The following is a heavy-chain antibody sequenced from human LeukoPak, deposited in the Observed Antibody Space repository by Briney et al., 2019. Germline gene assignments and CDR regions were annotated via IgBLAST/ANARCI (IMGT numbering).Heavy chain of an antibody. V-gene: IGHV5-51*01. CDR1: GYSFTSYW. CDR3: ARQLRNYYDSSGYPDI. D-gene: IGHD3-22*01. CDR2: IYPGDSDT. Sequence: GGSLKISCKGSGYSFTSYWIGWVRQMPGKGLEWMGIIYPGDSDTRYSPSFQGQVTISADKSISTAYLQWSSLKASDTAMYYCARQLRNYYDSSGYPDIWGQGTLVTVSS. J-gene: IGHJ4*02.